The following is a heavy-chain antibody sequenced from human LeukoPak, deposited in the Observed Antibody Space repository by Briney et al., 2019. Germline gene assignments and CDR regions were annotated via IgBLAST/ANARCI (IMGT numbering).Heavy chain of an antibody. J-gene: IGHJ1*01. CDR3: ANLALYSSSWAEYLQH. V-gene: IGHV3-23*01. CDR2: ISGSGGST. Sequence: GGSLRLSCAASGFTFSSYAMSWVRQAPGKGLEWVSAISGSGGSTYYADSVKGRFTISRDNSKNTLYLQMNSLRAEDTAVYYCANLALYSSSWAEYLQHWGQGTLVTVSS. D-gene: IGHD6-13*01. CDR1: GFTFSSYA.